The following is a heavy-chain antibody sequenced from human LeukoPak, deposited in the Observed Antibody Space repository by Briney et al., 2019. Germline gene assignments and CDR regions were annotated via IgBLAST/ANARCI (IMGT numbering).Heavy chain of an antibody. J-gene: IGHJ4*02. CDR1: GGSISSHY. V-gene: IGHV4-59*11. Sequence: SETLSLTCTVSGGSISSHYWSWIRQPPGKGLEWIGYIYYSGSTNYNPSLKSRVTISVDTSKNQFSLKLSSVTAADTAVYYCARQTYYDFWSGYSGFDYWGQGTLVTVSS. CDR2: IYYSGST. D-gene: IGHD3-3*01. CDR3: ARQTYYDFWSGYSGFDY.